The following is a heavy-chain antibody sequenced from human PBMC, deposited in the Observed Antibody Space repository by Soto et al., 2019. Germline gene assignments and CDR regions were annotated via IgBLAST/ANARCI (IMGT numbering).Heavy chain of an antibody. V-gene: IGHV1-3*01. J-gene: IGHJ6*03. CDR1: AYTFTSYA. D-gene: IGHD3-10*01. CDR3: AMPGKAMVQRYYYYYMDV. CDR2: INAGNGNT. Sequence: DSVKVSCNASAYTFTSYAMHWVRQAPGQRLEWMGWINAGNGNTKYSQKFQGRVTITRDTSASTAYMELSSLRSEDTAVYYCAMPGKAMVQRYYYYYMDVWGKGTTVTVSS.